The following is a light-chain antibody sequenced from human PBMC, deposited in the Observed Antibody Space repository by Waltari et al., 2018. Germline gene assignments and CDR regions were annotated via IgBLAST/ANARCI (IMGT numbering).Light chain of an antibody. J-gene: IGLJ2*01. V-gene: IGLV2-23*02. CDR1: SSDVGSYNL. CDR3: CSYAGSSTVV. CDR2: EVS. Sequence: QSALTQPASVSGSPGQSITIPCTGTSSDVGSYNLVSWYQQHPGKAPKLMIYEVSKRPSGVSNRFSGSKSGNTASLTISGLQAEDEADYYCCSYAGSSTVVFGGGTKLTVL.